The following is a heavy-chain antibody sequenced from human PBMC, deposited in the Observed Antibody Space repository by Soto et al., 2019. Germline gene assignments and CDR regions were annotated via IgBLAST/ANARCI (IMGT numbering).Heavy chain of an antibody. CDR2: INHSGST. D-gene: IGHD3-9*01. V-gene: IGHV4-34*01. CDR1: GGSFSGYY. Sequence: SETLSLTCAVYGGSFSGYYWSWIRQPPGKGLEWIGEINHSGSTNYNPSLKSRVTISVDTSKNQFSLKLSSVTAADTAVYYCARRRYLNYFDYWGQGTLVTVSS. J-gene: IGHJ4*02. CDR3: ARRRYLNYFDY.